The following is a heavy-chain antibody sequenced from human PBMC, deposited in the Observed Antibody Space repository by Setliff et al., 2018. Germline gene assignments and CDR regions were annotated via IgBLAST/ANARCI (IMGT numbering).Heavy chain of an antibody. CDR3: AKCGGDHCCPLNYYQYMDI. D-gene: IGHD2-21*02. CDR1: GFTFSSFA. V-gene: IGHV3-23*01. J-gene: IGHJ6*03. Sequence: TGGSLRLSCAASGFTFSSFAMTWVRQAPGRGLQWVSVINDSAGSTYYADSVKGRFTISRDNSKNTLYLQMNSLRAEDTAIYSCAKCGGDHCCPLNYYQYMDIWGKGTTVTVSS. CDR2: INDSAGST.